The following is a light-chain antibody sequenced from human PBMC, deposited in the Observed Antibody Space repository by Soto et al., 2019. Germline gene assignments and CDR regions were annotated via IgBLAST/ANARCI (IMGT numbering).Light chain of an antibody. J-gene: IGLJ2*01. Sequence: QLVLTQPPSASGTPGQRVTISCSGSSSNIGSNYVFWYQHLPGTAPKLLIYRNNQRPSGVPDRFSGSKSGTSASLAISGLRSEDETDYYCAAWDDSLSGVVFGGGTKLTVL. CDR2: RNN. CDR1: SSNIGSNY. V-gene: IGLV1-47*01. CDR3: AAWDDSLSGVV.